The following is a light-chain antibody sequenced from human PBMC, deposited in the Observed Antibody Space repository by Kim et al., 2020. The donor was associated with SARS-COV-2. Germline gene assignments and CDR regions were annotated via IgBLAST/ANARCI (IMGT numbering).Light chain of an antibody. CDR1: QGFHNA. Sequence: GDRVSITCRASQGFHNALAWFQQKPGKVPKLLIYAASTLQSGVPSRFSGSGSGTDFTLTISSLQSEDVATYYCQKYDNDPLTFGGGTKV. V-gene: IGKV1-27*01. J-gene: IGKJ4*01. CDR3: QKYDNDPLT. CDR2: AAS.